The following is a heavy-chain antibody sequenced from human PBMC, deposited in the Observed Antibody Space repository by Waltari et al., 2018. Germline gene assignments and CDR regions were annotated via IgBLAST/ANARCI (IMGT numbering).Heavy chain of an antibody. V-gene: IGHV3-7*01. CDR3: GRLKGYLWWNRDAFDL. Sequence: EVQLVESGGGLVQPGGSVRLSCAASGFTFSRSWMSWVRQAQGKGLEGVAKLKQDGSEKKYVDSAKGRFTISRDNARNSMSLQMTSLRAEDTAVYYCGRLKGYLWWNRDAFDLWGQGTMVTVFS. D-gene: IGHD3-16*01. CDR1: GFTFSRSW. CDR2: LKQDGSEK. J-gene: IGHJ3*01.